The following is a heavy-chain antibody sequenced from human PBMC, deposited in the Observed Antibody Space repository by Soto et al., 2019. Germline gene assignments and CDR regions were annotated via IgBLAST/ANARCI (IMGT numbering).Heavy chain of an antibody. CDR1: GDSVNIVRYY. D-gene: IGHD2-2*02. V-gene: IGHV4-39*01. CDR3: ARRQLLYKNWFDP. CDR2: IYYSGNT. J-gene: IGHJ5*02. Sequence: SETRSLTCTVSGDSVNIVRYYWVWIRQPPGKGLEWIGSIYYSGNTYYNPSLKSRVTISIDTSKNQFSLKLSSVTAADTAVYFCARRQLLYKNWFDPWGQGTVVTVSS.